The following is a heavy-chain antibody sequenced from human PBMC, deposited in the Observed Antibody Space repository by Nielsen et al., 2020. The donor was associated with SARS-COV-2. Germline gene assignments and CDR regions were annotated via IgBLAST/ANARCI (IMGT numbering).Heavy chain of an antibody. V-gene: IGHV3-48*03. Sequence: GGSLRLSCAASGFTFSSYEMNWVRQAPGKGLEWVSYIRSSGSTIYYADSVKGRFTISRDNSRNTLYLQMNTLRPEDTAVYSCARDAYGDLIYGMDVWGRGTTVTVSS. D-gene: IGHD4-17*01. CDR2: IRSSGSTI. J-gene: IGHJ6*02. CDR1: GFTFSSYE. CDR3: ARDAYGDLIYGMDV.